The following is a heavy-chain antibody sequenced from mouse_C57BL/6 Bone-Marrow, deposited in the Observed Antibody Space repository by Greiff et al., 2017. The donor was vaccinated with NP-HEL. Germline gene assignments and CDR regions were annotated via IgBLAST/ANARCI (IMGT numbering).Heavy chain of an antibody. D-gene: IGHD2-2*01. Sequence: VNVVESGAELARPGASVKLSCKASGYTFTSYGISWVKQRTGQGLEWIGEIYPRSGNTYYNEKFKGKATLTADKSSSTAYMELRSLTSEDSAVYFCARGTMVTTWFAYWGQGTLVTVSA. V-gene: IGHV1-81*01. CDR2: IYPRSGNT. CDR3: ARGTMVTTWFAY. J-gene: IGHJ3*01. CDR1: GYTFTSYG.